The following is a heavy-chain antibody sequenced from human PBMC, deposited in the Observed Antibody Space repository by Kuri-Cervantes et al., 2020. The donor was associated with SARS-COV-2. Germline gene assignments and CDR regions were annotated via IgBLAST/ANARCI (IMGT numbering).Heavy chain of an antibody. Sequence: GESLKISCVASGFTFSSYSMNWVRQAPGKGLEWVSSISSSSSYIYYADSVKGRFTISRDNSKNTLYLQMNSLRAEDTAVYYCARDQDDFWSGYRLTFDYWGQGTLVTVSS. D-gene: IGHD3-3*01. J-gene: IGHJ4*02. V-gene: IGHV3-21*01. CDR1: GFTFSSYS. CDR2: ISSSSSYI. CDR3: ARDQDDFWSGYRLTFDY.